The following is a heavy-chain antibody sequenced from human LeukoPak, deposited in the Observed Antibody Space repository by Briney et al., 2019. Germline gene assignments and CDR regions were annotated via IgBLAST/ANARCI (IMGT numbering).Heavy chain of an antibody. V-gene: IGHV3-21*01. CDR3: ARDRSDYFDY. Sequence: GGSLRLSRAASGFTFSSYSMNWVRQAPGKGLEWVSSISSSSSYIYYADSVKGRFTISRDNAKNSLYLQMNSLRAEDTAVYYCARDRSDYFDYWGQGTLVTVSS. J-gene: IGHJ4*02. CDR1: GFTFSSYS. CDR2: ISSSSSYI.